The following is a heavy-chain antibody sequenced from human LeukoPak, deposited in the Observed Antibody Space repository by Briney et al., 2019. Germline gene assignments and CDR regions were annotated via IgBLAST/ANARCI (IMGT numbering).Heavy chain of an antibody. CDR1: GGTFSSYA. V-gene: IGHV1-69*01. CDR2: IIPIFGTA. Sequence: ASVKVSCKASGGTFSSYAISWVRQAPGQGLEWMGGIIPIFGTANYAQKFQGRVTITADESTSTAYMELSSLRSEDTAVYYCATRSSRPFDNWGQGTLVTVSS. J-gene: IGHJ4*02. CDR3: ATRSSRPFDN. D-gene: IGHD6-13*01.